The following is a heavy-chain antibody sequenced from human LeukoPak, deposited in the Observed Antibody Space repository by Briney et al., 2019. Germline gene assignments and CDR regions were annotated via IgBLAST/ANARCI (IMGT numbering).Heavy chain of an antibody. Sequence: ESGPTLVKPTQTLTLTCTFSGFSLSTSGVGVGWIRQPPGKALEWLALIYWNDDKRYSPSPKSRLTITKDTSKNQVVLTMTNMDPVDTATYYCAHSLYDFWSGFETYYFDYWGQGTLVTVSS. J-gene: IGHJ4*02. D-gene: IGHD3-3*01. CDR3: AHSLYDFWSGFETYYFDY. V-gene: IGHV2-5*01. CDR1: GFSLSTSGVG. CDR2: IYWNDDK.